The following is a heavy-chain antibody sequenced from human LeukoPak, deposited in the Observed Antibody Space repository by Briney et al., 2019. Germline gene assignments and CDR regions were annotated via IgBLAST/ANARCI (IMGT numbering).Heavy chain of an antibody. CDR3: ARGYCSSTSCYYHFDY. Sequence: GGSLRLSCAASGFTFSSYGMHWVRQAPGKGLEWVAVIWYDGSNKYYADSVKGRFTISRDNSKNTLYLQMNSPRAEDTAVYYCARGYCSSTSCYYHFDYWGQGTLVTVSS. CDR2: IWYDGSNK. V-gene: IGHV3-33*01. CDR1: GFTFSSYG. J-gene: IGHJ4*02. D-gene: IGHD2-2*01.